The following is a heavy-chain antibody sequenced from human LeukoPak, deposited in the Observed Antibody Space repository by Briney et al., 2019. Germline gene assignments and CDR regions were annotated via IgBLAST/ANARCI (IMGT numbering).Heavy chain of an antibody. CDR2: IYPGDSDT. V-gene: IGHV5-51*01. J-gene: IGHJ1*01. D-gene: IGHD2-2*01. CDR1: GYIFTTYW. CDR3: ARHYCTSTSCFRSEYLQH. Sequence: GESLKISCQGSGYIFTTYWIAWVRQMPGKGLEWMGTIYPGDSDTRYSPSFQGQVTISADKSISTAYLQWSSLRASDTAMYYCARHYCTSTSCFRSEYLQHWGQGTLVTVSS.